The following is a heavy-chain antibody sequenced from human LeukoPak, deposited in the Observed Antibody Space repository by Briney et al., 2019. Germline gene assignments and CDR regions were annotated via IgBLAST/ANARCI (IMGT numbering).Heavy chain of an antibody. D-gene: IGHD3-16*01. Sequence: GGSLRLSCAASGFTFSSYAMSWVRQAPGKGLEWVSAITSNGGYTYFADSVKGRFTISRDNSKNSLYLQMNSLRAEDTAVYYCAKGGVYFDYWGQGTLVTVSS. J-gene: IGHJ4*02. V-gene: IGHV3-23*01. CDR3: AKGGVYFDY. CDR2: ITSNGGYT. CDR1: GFTFSSYA.